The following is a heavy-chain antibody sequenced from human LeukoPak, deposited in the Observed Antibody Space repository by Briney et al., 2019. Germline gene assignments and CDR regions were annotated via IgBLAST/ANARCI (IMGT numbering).Heavy chain of an antibody. CDR1: GFTFSSYA. CDR3: AVDSFQWLLTLDY. CDR2: ISGSGGST. J-gene: IGHJ4*02. Sequence: GVSLTLSCAASGFTFSSYAMGWDRQAPGQGLEWVSAISGSGGSTYYADSVRGRFTISRDNSKNTLYLQMNSLRAEDTAVYYCAVDSFQWLLTLDYWGQGTLVTVSS. V-gene: IGHV3-23*01. D-gene: IGHD6-19*01.